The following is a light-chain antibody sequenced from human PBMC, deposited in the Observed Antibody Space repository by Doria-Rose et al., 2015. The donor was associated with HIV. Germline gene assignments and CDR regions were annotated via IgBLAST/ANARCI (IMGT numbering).Light chain of an antibody. V-gene: IGKV4-1*01. J-gene: IGKJ3*01. CDR1: QSLLYTSKNY. CDR2: WAS. CDR3: QQYYDTPS. Sequence: DIRLTQSPESLGMSLGERATLNCKSNQSLLYTSKNYIAWYQQKPGQPPKLLIYWASTRQSEVPARFSGSGSGTDFTLTISSLEAEGAAVYYCQQYYDTPSFGPGTTVDIK.